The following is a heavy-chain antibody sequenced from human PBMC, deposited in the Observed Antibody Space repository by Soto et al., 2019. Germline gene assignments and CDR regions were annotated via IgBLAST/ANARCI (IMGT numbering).Heavy chain of an antibody. CDR2: IKQDGTEQ. Sequence: EVQLLESGGGLVQPGGSLRLSCAASGFTFSDYLMSWARQAPGKGLEWVANIKQDGTEQYYVDSVKGRFTVSRDNGGNSLYRQMNSLRADDTAVYYCARDLERTSQRYQNYYCMDVWGKGTTVTVSS. J-gene: IGHJ6*03. V-gene: IGHV3-7*01. D-gene: IGHD2-2*01. CDR3: ARDLERTSQRYQNYYCMDV. CDR1: GFTFSDYL.